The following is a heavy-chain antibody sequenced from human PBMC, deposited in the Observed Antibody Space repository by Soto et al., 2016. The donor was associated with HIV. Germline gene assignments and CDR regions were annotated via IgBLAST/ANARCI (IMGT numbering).Heavy chain of an antibody. V-gene: IGHV1-2*02. CDR2: INPNSGGT. J-gene: IGHJ6*03. CDR3: ARGHLVPTMGRGSYFYYYMDV. CDR1: GYTFTGYY. D-gene: IGHD5-12*01. Sequence: QVQLVQSGAEVKKPGASVKVSCKASGYTFTGYYMHWVRQAPGQGLEWMGWINPNSGGTNYAQKFQGRVTITADESMSTAYMDLSSLTSEDTAVYYCARGHLVPTMGRGSYFYYYMDVWGKGTTVTVSS.